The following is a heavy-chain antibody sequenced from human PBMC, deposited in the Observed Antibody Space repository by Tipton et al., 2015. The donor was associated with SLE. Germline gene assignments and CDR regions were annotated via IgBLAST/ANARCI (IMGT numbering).Heavy chain of an antibody. D-gene: IGHD4/OR15-4a*01. CDR2: IAYSGNT. J-gene: IGHJ4*02. CDR3: ARHAGATPFDY. Sequence: TLSLTCTASGGSPSNYYWSWFRQPPGKGMEWIGYIAYSGNTHYRPPLDSRVTISLDSPKDRFSLKLTSVTAADTAVYYCARHAGATPFDYWGQGILVTVSS. CDR1: GGSPSNYY. V-gene: IGHV4-59*08.